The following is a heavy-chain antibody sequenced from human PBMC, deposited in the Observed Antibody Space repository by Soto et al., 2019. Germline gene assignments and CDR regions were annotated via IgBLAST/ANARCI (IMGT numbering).Heavy chain of an antibody. CDR1: GGTFSSYA. J-gene: IGHJ5*02. Sequence: QVQLVQSGAEVKKPGSSVKVSCKASGGTFSSYAISWVRQAPGQGLEWMGGIIPIFGTATYAQKFQGRVTITADESTSTAYMELSSLRSEDTAVYYCARDYYDSSGYYEGDWFDPWGQGTLVTVSS. V-gene: IGHV1-69*01. CDR3: ARDYYDSSGYYEGDWFDP. D-gene: IGHD3-22*01. CDR2: IIPIFGTA.